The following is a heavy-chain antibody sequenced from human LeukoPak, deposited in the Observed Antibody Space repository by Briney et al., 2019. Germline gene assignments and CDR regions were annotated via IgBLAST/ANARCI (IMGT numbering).Heavy chain of an antibody. D-gene: IGHD1-26*01. J-gene: IGHJ4*02. V-gene: IGHV4-39*07. Sequence: SETLSLTCTASGGSISSSSYYWGWIRQPPGKGLEWIGSIYYSGSTYYNPSLKSRVTISVDTSKNQFSLKLNSVTAADTAMYYCARLFHPALSGNYPFDYWGQGTLVTVSS. CDR1: GGSISSSSYY. CDR3: ARLFHPALSGNYPFDY. CDR2: IYYSGST.